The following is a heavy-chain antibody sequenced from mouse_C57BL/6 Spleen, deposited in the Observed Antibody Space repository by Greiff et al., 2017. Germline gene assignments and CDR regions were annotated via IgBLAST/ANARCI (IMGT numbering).Heavy chain of an antibody. D-gene: IGHD1-1*01. CDR2: IYPGDGDT. CDR3: ARPNYYGSRRVWYFDV. CDR1: GYAFSSSW. J-gene: IGHJ1*03. Sequence: VQLQQSGPELVKPGASVKISCKASGYAFSSSWMNWVKQRPGKGLEWIGRIYPGDGDTNYNGKFKGKATLTADKSSSTAYMQLSSLTSEDSAVYFCARPNYYGSRRVWYFDVWGTGTTVTVSS. V-gene: IGHV1-82*01.